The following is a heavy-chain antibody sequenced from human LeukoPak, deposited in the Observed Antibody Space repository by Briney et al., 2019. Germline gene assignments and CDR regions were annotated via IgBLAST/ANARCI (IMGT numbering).Heavy chain of an antibody. CDR1: GGSFSGYY. CDR2: VYYSGST. J-gene: IGHJ6*03. Sequence: SETLSLTCAVYGGSFSGYYWSWIRQPPGKGLEWIGDVYYSGSTHQNPSLKSRVTISVDTSKNQFSLKLRSVTAADTAVYYCARVMGDLASLYHMDVWGKGTTVTVSS. D-gene: IGHD3-16*01. V-gene: IGHV4-59*01. CDR3: ARVMGDLASLYHMDV.